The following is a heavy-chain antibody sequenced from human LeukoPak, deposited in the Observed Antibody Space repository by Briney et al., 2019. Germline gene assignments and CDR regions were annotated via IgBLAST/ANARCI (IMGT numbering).Heavy chain of an antibody. CDR3: ARLVATISLRYFDY. J-gene: IGHJ4*02. CDR2: ISSSGSTI. D-gene: IGHD5-12*01. V-gene: IGHV3-48*01. CDR1: GFTFSSYG. Sequence: GGSLRLSCAASGFTFSSYGMSWVRQAPGKGLEWVSYISSSGSTIYYADSVKGRFTISRDNAKNSLYLQMNSLRAEDTAVYYCARLVATISLRYFDYWGQGTLVTVSS.